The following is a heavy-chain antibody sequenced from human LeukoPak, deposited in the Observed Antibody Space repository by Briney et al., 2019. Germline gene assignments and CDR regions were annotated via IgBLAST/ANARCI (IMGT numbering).Heavy chain of an antibody. CDR3: ARDGHYDILTGYFQD. CDR2: ISSSGSTI. Sequence: PGRSLRLSCAASGFTFSDYYMSWIRQAPGKGLEWVSYISSSGSTIYYADSVKGRFTISRDNAKNSLYLQMNSLRAEDTAVYYCARDGHYDILTGYFQDWGQGTLVTVSS. CDR1: GFTFSDYY. J-gene: IGHJ1*01. D-gene: IGHD3-9*01. V-gene: IGHV3-11*01.